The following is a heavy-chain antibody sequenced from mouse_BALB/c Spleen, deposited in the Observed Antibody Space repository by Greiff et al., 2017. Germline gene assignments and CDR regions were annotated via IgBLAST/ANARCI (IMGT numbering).Heavy chain of an antibody. V-gene: IGHV5-6-2*01. CDR1: GFTFSSYY. D-gene: IGHD2-2*01. CDR2: INSNGGST. Sequence: EGMLVESGGGLVKLGGSLKLSCAASGFTFSSYYMSWVRQTPEKRLELVAAINSNGGSTYYPDTVKGRFTISRDNAKNTLYLQMSSLKSEDTALYYCARLDYGYDGAMDYWGQGTSVTVSS. CDR3: ARLDYGYDGAMDY. J-gene: IGHJ4*01.